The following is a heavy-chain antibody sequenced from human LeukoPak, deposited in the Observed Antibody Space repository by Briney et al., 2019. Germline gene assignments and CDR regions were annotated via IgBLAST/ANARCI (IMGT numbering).Heavy chain of an antibody. CDR3: ARAHDFWSSPFDY. Sequence: ASVKVSCKASGYTFTSYYVHWVRQAPGQGLEWRGIINPLGGSTNYAQKFQGRVTMTRDTSTSTVYMELSSLRSEDTAVYYCARAHDFWSSPFDYWGQGTLVTVSS. J-gene: IGHJ4*02. V-gene: IGHV1-46*01. D-gene: IGHD3-3*01. CDR2: INPLGGST. CDR1: GYTFTSYY.